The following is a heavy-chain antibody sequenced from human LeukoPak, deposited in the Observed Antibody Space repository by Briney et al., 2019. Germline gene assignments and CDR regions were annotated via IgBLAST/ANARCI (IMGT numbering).Heavy chain of an antibody. J-gene: IGHJ4*02. CDR2: IKQDGSEK. Sequence: GGPLDPSGEALDLTFSGNWMGWVRKAQGKGLEWVANIKQDGSEKYYVDSVKGRFTISRDNAKNPLYLQMNSLRAEDTAVYYCARRVGYWGQGTLVTVSS. CDR3: ARRVGY. V-gene: IGHV3-7*03. CDR1: DLTFSGNW.